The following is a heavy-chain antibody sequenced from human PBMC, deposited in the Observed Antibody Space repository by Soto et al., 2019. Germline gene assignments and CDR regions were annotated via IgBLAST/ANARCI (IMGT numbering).Heavy chain of an antibody. J-gene: IGHJ6*02. CDR3: ARVDGDSGYEGYYYYYGMDV. Sequence: EVQLVESGGGLVQPGGSLRLSCAASGFTVSSNYMSWVRQAPGKGLEWVSVIYSGGSTYYADSVKGRFTISRDNSKNTLYLQMNSLRAEDTAVYYCARVDGDSGYEGYYYYYGMDVWGQGTTVTVSS. V-gene: IGHV3-66*01. CDR1: GFTVSSNY. CDR2: IYSGGST. D-gene: IGHD5-12*01.